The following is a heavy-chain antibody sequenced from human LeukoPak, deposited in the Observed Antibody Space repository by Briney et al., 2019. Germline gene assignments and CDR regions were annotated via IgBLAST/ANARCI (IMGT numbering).Heavy chain of an antibody. J-gene: IGHJ4*02. V-gene: IGHV3-43*01. CDR3: AKAPGGEMAIDY. CDR2: ISWDGGST. D-gene: IGHD5-24*01. CDR1: GFTFDDYT. Sequence: GGSLRLSCAASGFTFDDYTMHWVRQAPGKGLEWVSLISWDGGSTYYADSAKGRFTISRDNSKNSLYLQMNSLRTEDTALYYCAKAPGGEMAIDYWGQGTLVTVSS.